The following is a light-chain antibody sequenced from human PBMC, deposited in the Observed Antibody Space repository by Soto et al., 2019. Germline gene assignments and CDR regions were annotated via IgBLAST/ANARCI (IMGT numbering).Light chain of an antibody. V-gene: IGLV2-14*03. CDR2: AAS. Sequence: QSALAQPASVSGSPGQSITISCSGTSSDIGSYNHVAWYQQFPGKSPKLMIYAASDRPPGVSDRFSGSKSGITASLTISGLQTEDEADYYCISYTDRQSYLFGTGTKV. J-gene: IGLJ1*01. CDR3: ISYTDRQSYL. CDR1: SSDIGSYNH.